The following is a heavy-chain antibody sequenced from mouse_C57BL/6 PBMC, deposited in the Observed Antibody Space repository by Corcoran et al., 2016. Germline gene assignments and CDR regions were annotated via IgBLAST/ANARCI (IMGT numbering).Heavy chain of an antibody. V-gene: IGHV14-1*01. D-gene: IGHD3-3*01. Sequence: EVQLQQSGAELVRPGASVKLSCTASGFNIKDYYMHWVKQRPEQGLEWIGRIDPEDGDTEYAPKFQGKATMTADTSSNTAYMQLSSLTTEDSAIYYCARGSQGLFYWYFDVWGTGTTVTFSS. CDR1: GFNIKDYY. CDR3: ARGSQGLFYWYFDV. CDR2: IDPEDGDT. J-gene: IGHJ1*03.